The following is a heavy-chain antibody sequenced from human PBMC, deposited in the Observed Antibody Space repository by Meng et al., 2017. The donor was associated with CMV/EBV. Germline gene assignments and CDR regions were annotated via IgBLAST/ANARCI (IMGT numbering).Heavy chain of an antibody. Sequence: GSLRLSCSISGGSISRHYVSWIRQPPGKGLEWVGSVSYTGNTYYSPSLKGRITISLDTSKNRFSLTLNSVTTADTAVYFCARGDKYDFHFDSWGQGALVTVSS. CDR3: ARGDKYDFHFDS. J-gene: IGHJ4*02. D-gene: IGHD3-3*01. CDR1: GGSISRHY. CDR2: VSYTGNT. V-gene: IGHV4-59*11.